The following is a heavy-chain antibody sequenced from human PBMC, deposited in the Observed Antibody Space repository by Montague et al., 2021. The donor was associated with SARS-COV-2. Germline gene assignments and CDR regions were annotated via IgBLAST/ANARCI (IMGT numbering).Heavy chain of an antibody. D-gene: IGHD3-10*01. Sequence: SLRLSCAASGFTFSTYDMNWVRQAPGKGLEWVSYISSSGSTLYYADSVRGRFTISRDNARDSVYLQMNSLRAEDTAVYYCAREEDSYGSGTLDYWGQGTLVTVSS. CDR2: ISSSGSTL. J-gene: IGHJ4*02. V-gene: IGHV3-48*03. CDR1: GFTFSTYD. CDR3: AREEDSYGSGTLDY.